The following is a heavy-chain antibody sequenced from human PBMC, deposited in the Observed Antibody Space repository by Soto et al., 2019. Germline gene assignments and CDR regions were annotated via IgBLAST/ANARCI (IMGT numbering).Heavy chain of an antibody. CDR3: ARRTVTEEDYFDY. CDR1: GGSISSGGSY. CDR2: IYYSGST. Sequence: SETLSLTCTVSGGSISSGGSYWSWIRQPPGKGLEWIGYIYYSGSTNYNPSLKSRVTISVDTSKNQFSLKLSSVTAADTAVYYCARRTVTEEDYFDYWGQGTLVTVSS. D-gene: IGHD2-21*02. J-gene: IGHJ4*02. V-gene: IGHV4-61*08.